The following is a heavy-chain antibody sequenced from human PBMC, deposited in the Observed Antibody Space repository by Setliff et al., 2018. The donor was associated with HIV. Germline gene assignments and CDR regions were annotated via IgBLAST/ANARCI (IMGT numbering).Heavy chain of an antibody. CDR1: GLIFSSYE. D-gene: IGHD1-26*01. J-gene: IGHJ4*02. CDR2: IGGHGSII. V-gene: IGHV3-48*03. CDR3: ARVGRIYYFEH. Sequence: PGGSLRLSCAASGLIFSSYEMNWVRQAPGKGLEWISFIGGHGSIIHYADSVKGRFTVSRDNAKNSLFLDMNSLRDDDSAVYYCARVGRIYYFEHWGQGTVVTVSS.